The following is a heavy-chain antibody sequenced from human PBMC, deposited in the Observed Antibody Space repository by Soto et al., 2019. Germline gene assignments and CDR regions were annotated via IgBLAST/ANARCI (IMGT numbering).Heavy chain of an antibody. CDR3: ARGDQKLVLDYYYGMDV. Sequence: QVQLVQSGAEVKKPGASVKVSCKASGYTFTSYGISWVRQAPGQGLEWMGWISAYNGNTNYAQKLQGRVTMTTDTSTSTAYMELRSLRTDDTAVYYCARGDQKLVLDYYYGMDVWGQGTTVTVSS. D-gene: IGHD6-13*01. V-gene: IGHV1-18*01. CDR2: ISAYNGNT. CDR1: GYTFTSYG. J-gene: IGHJ6*02.